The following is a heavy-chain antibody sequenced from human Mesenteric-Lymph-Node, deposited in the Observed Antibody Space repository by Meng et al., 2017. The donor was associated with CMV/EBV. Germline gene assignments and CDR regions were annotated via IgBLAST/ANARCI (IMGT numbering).Heavy chain of an antibody. CDR3: ASPRNDGGNWFDP. CDR1: GYIFTSHD. Sequence: CKAPGYIFTSHDIHWFRQAAGQGFEWMGWMNTNSGDTGYAQKFQGRATMTRDTSITTVYMELSSLRSDDTAVYYCASPRNDGGNWFDPWGQGTLVTVSS. CDR2: MNTNSGDT. J-gene: IGHJ5*02. V-gene: IGHV1-8*01. D-gene: IGHD1-1*01.